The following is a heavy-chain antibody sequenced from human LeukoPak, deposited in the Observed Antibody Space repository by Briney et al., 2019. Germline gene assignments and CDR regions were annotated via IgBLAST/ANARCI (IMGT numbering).Heavy chain of an antibody. J-gene: IGHJ4*02. CDR3: AKDRGKLQQLFDY. Sequence: PGGSLRLSCAASGFTFSSYGMHWVRQAPGMGLEWVAVISYDGSNKYYADSVKGRFTISRDNSKNTLYLQMNSLRAEDTAVYYCAKDRGKLQQLFDYWGQGTLVTVSS. D-gene: IGHD6-13*01. V-gene: IGHV3-30*18. CDR1: GFTFSSYG. CDR2: ISYDGSNK.